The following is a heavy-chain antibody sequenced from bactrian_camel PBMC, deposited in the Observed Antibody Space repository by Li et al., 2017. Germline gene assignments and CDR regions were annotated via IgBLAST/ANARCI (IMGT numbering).Heavy chain of an antibody. CDR2: IDDYGRT. Sequence: GGGAVQAGGSLRLSCALSGDTISKYSMAWFRQAPGKEREGVASIDDYGRTTYTDSVKGRFTISRDNAKNTLYLQMDNLKPDDSAMYICAARPYCASTVQNFGQGTQVTVS. J-gene: IGHJ4*01. V-gene: IGHV3S57*01. D-gene: IGHD3*01. CDR1: GDTISKYS.